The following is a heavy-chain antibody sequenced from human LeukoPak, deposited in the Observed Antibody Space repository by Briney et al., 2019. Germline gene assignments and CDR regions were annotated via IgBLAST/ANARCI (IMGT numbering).Heavy chain of an antibody. CDR3: ARYDSGPRYFDL. CDR2: TYYWSRWYN. CDR1: GDRVSRNCVV. Sequence: SHTLPLTCPLCGDRVSRNCVVWNWTRASPSRGLEGLGRTYYWSRWYNDYPLSLTSRITIHPDTSKNQFSLQLSSVTPEDTAVYYCARYDSGPRYFDLWGRGTLVTVSS. J-gene: IGHJ2*01. D-gene: IGHD3-10*01. V-gene: IGHV6-1*01.